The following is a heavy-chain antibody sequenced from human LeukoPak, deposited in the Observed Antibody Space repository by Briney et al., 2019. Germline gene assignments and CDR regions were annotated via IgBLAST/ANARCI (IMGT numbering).Heavy chain of an antibody. CDR1: GGSISSYY. CDR2: IYTSGST. Sequence: SETLSLTCTVSGGSISSYYWSWIRQPAGKGLEWIGRIYTSGSTNYNPSLKSRVTMSVDTSKNQFSLKLSSVTAADTVVYYCAREGSNYYYDSSGYLNWFDPWDQGTLVTVSS. D-gene: IGHD3-22*01. V-gene: IGHV4-4*07. J-gene: IGHJ5*02. CDR3: AREGSNYYYDSSGYLNWFDP.